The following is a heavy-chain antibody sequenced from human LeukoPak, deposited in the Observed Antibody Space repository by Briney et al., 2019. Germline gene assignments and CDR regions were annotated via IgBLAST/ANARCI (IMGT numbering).Heavy chain of an antibody. CDR3: ARAGWYFGAGQGV. CDR2: IHYSGST. J-gene: IGHJ6*02. V-gene: IGHV4-31*03. D-gene: IGHD6-19*01. Sequence: PSQTLSLTCTESGGSISSGGDYWSWIRQHPGKGLEWIGYIHYSGSTFYNPSLKSRVTISVDTSKNQFSLKLSSVTAADTAVYYCARAGWYFGAGQGVWGQGTTVTVSS. CDR1: GGSISSGGDY.